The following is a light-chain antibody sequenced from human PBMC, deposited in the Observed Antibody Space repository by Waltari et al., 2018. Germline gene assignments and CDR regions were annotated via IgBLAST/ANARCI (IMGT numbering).Light chain of an antibody. J-gene: IGKJ4*01. CDR2: DAS. CDR3: QQRSNWPLT. CDR1: QSVSSY. V-gene: IGKV3-11*01. Sequence: TVLTQSPATLSLSPRERPTLSCRASQSVSSYLAWYQQKPGQAPRLLIYDASNRATGIPARFSGSGSGTDFTLTISSLGPEDFAVYYCQQRSNWPLTFGGGTKVEIK.